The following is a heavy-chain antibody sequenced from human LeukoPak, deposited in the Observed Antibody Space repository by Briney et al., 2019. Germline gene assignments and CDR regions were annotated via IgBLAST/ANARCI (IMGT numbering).Heavy chain of an antibody. Sequence: ASVKVSCKVSGYTLKEFSMHWVRQAPGNGLEWMGGFEGDEKVYAQKFQGKITMTEDTSTDTAYMELSSLRSEDTAVYFCATLDYSGTNPNSWGLGTLVIVSS. V-gene: IGHV1-24*01. D-gene: IGHD1-26*01. J-gene: IGHJ5*02. CDR2: FEGDEK. CDR3: ATLDYSGTNPNS. CDR1: GYTLKEFS.